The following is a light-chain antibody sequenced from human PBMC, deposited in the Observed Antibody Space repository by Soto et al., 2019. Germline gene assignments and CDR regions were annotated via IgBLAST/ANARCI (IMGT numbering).Light chain of an antibody. Sequence: IRMTQSPSSLSASVGDRVTISCRASQSISTYLNWYQQKPGTAPKLLIYRASSVKSGVPPRFSGSGSGRDFTLTISSLRPEDIAKYFCQHSYSSPPWTFGQGTKVDIK. J-gene: IGKJ1*01. CDR1: QSISTY. CDR3: QHSYSSPPWT. CDR2: RAS. V-gene: IGKV1-39*01.